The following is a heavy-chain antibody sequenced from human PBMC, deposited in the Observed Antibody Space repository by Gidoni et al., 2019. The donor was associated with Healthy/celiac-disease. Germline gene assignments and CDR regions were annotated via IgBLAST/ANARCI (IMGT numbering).Heavy chain of an antibody. Sequence: QVQLVQSGAEVKKPGASVKVSCKASGYTFTSYGISWVRQAPGQGLEWSGWISAYNGNTNYAQKLQGRVTMTTDTSTSTAYMELRSLRSDDTAVYYCARDCGDTAMAYYYYYGMDVWGQGTTVTVSS. CDR2: ISAYNGNT. D-gene: IGHD5-18*01. CDR3: ARDCGDTAMAYYYYYGMDV. CDR1: GYTFTSYG. V-gene: IGHV1-18*01. J-gene: IGHJ6*02.